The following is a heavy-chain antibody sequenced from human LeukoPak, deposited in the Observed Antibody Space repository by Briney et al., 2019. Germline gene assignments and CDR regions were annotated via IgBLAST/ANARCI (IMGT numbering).Heavy chain of an antibody. J-gene: IGHJ1*01. Sequence: ASVKVSCKAFGYTFTGYYMHWVRQAPGQGLEWMGWINPNTGDINYAQKFQGRVTMTRDTSISTAYMELSRLRSDDTAVYYCAREGTVTTSPEYFQHWGQGTLVTVAS. CDR2: INPNTGDI. CDR1: GYTFTGYY. D-gene: IGHD4-17*01. V-gene: IGHV1-2*02. CDR3: AREGTVTTSPEYFQH.